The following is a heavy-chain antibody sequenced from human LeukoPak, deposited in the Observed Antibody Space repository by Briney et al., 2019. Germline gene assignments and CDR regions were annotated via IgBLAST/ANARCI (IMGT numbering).Heavy chain of an antibody. D-gene: IGHD3-16*02. V-gene: IGHV1-2*02. J-gene: IGHJ3*02. CDR1: GYTFTGYY. CDR2: INPISGGI. Sequence: ASVKVSCKASGYTFTGYYLHWVRQAPGQGLEWMGWINPISGGINYAQKFQGRVTLTRDTSINTAYMEMSGLRSDDTAMFYCARLSDTPGPEDRHIDIWGQGTLVTVSS. CDR3: ARLSDTPGPEDRHIDI.